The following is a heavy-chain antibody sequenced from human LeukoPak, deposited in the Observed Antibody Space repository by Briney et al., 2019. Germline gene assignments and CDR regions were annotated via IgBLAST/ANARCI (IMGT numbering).Heavy chain of an antibody. V-gene: IGHV4-34*01. J-gene: IGHJ4*02. Sequence: PSETLSLTCAVYGGSFSGYYWSWIRQPPGKGLEWIGEINHSGSTNYNPSLKSRVTISVDTSKNQFSLKLSSVTAADTAVYYCAREWAIVVVPAATRFDYWGQGTLVTVSS. D-gene: IGHD2-2*01. CDR2: INHSGST. CDR1: GGSFSGYY. CDR3: AREWAIVVVPAATRFDY.